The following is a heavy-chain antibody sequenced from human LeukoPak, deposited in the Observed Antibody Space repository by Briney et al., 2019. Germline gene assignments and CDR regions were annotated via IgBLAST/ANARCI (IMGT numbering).Heavy chain of an antibody. CDR3: ARDARSSNWYFPFDY. V-gene: IGHV4-59*01. CDR1: GGSISSYY. D-gene: IGHD6-13*01. Sequence: SETLSLTCTVSGGSISSYYWNWIRQPPGKGLEWIGYVYYSGSTSYNPSLKSRVTISVDTSKNQFSLKLSSVTAADTAVYYCARDARSSNWYFPFDYWGQGALVTVSS. CDR2: VYYSGST. J-gene: IGHJ4*02.